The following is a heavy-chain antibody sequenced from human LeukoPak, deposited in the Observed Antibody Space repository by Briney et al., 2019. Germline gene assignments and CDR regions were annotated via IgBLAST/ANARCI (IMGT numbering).Heavy chain of an antibody. V-gene: IGHV4-34*01. CDR3: ARGYRGGYLWLEIDY. CDR1: GGSFSGYY. CDR2: INHSGST. D-gene: IGHD3-22*01. Sequence: SETLSLTCAVYGGSFSGYYWSWIRQPPGKGLEWIGEINHSGSTNYNPSLKSRVTISVDTSKNQFSLKLSSVTAADTAVYYCARGYRGGYLWLEIDYRGQGTLVTVSS. J-gene: IGHJ4*02.